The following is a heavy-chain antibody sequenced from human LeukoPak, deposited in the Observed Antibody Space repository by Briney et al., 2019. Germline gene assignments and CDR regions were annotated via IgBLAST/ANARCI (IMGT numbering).Heavy chain of an antibody. CDR2: MNPNSGNT. CDR1: GYTFTSYD. D-gene: IGHD2-2*01. Sequence: GASVKVSCKASGYTFTSYDINWVRQATGQGLEWMEWMNPNSGNTGYAQKFQGRVTMTRNTSISTAYMELSSLRSEDTAVYFCARKGPANYYYYYMDVWGKGTTVTVSS. CDR3: ARKGPANYYYYYMDV. J-gene: IGHJ6*03. V-gene: IGHV1-8*01.